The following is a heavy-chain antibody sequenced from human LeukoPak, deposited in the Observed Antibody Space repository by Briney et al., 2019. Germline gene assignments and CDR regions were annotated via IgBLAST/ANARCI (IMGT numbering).Heavy chain of an antibody. CDR1: GYTFTSYY. CDR3: ARDSGYSSSWYYYYYYMDV. J-gene: IGHJ6*03. D-gene: IGHD6-13*01. Sequence: GASVKVSCKASGYTFTSYYMHWVRQAPGQGLEWMGIINPSGGSTSYAQKLQGRVTMTTDTSTSTAYMELRSLRSDDTAVYYCARDSGYSSSWYYYYYYMDVWGKGTTVTVSS. CDR2: INPSGGST. V-gene: IGHV1-46*01.